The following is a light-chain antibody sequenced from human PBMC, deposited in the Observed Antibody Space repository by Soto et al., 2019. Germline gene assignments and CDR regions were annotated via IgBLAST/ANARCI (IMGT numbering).Light chain of an antibody. CDR3: QRDSRSSI. Sequence: EIVLAQSPGTLSLSPGERATLSCRASQSVSSSSLAWYQQKRGQAPRPLIYGASSRATGIPDRFSGSGSGTDFTLTISRLELEDFGVYSCQRDSRSSIFGGWTKGEIK. V-gene: IGKV3-20*01. CDR2: GAS. CDR1: QSVSSSS. J-gene: IGKJ4*01.